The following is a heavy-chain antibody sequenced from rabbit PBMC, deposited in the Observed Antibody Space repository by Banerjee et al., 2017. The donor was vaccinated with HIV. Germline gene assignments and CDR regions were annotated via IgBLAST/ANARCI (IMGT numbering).Heavy chain of an antibody. D-gene: IGHD6-1*01. V-gene: IGHV1S40*01. CDR3: AREYTGDAGDHYATRLEFNL. Sequence: QSLEESGGDLVKPGAFLTLTCTASGFSLSIYEMCWVRQAPGKGLEWIACSYAGSSGSTSYANWAKGRFTISKTSSTTVTLQMTSLTAADTATYFCAREYTGDAGDHYATRLEFNLWGPGTLVTVS. CDR1: GFSLSIYE. J-gene: IGHJ4*01. CDR2: SYAGSSGST.